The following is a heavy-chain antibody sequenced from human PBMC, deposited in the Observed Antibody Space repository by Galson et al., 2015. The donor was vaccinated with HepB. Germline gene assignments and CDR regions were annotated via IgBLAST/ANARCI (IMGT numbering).Heavy chain of an antibody. CDR3: AKDNGYYYDSSGYADAFDI. J-gene: IGHJ3*02. CDR2: ISGSGGST. V-gene: IGHV3-23*01. Sequence: SLRLSCAASGFTFSSYAMSWVRQAPGKGLEWVSAISGSGGSTYYADSVKGRFTISSDNSKNTLYLQKNSLRDEDTAVYYCAKDNGYYYDSSGYADAFDIWGQGTMVTVSS. CDR1: GFTFSSYA. D-gene: IGHD3-22*01.